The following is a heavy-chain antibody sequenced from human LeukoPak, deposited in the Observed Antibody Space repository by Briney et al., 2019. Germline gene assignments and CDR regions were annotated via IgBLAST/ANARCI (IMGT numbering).Heavy chain of an antibody. Sequence: GGSLRLSCAAAGVTLRRYSKNWVRQAPGKGLEWVSSISSSSRYIYYADSVKGRFTIYREKAKNSLYLQMNSLRAEDTAVYYCAREDSSGPLYSFDYWGQGTLVTVSS. CDR1: GVTLRRYS. J-gene: IGHJ4*02. CDR3: AREDSSGPLYSFDY. CDR2: ISSSSRYI. V-gene: IGHV3-21*01. D-gene: IGHD3-22*01.